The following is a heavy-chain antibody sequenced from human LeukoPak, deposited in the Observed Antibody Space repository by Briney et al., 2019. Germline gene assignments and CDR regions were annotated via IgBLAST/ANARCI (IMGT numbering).Heavy chain of an antibody. Sequence: QSGGSLRLSCAASGFTFSSYGMHWVRRAPGKGLEWVAFIRSDGNNEFYADSVKGRFTISRDNSKNTLYLQMNSLRTEDTAVYFCAKRGEAGGNYLYYFDYWGQGTLVTVSS. J-gene: IGHJ4*02. CDR3: AKRGEAGGNYLYYFDY. CDR1: GFTFSSYG. CDR2: IRSDGNNE. V-gene: IGHV3-30*02. D-gene: IGHD1-26*01.